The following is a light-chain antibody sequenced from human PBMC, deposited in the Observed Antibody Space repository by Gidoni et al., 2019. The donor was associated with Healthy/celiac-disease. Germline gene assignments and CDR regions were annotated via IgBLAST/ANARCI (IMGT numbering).Light chain of an antibody. J-gene: IGKJ3*01. CDR1: QSVLFSSNNKNY. CDR2: WAS. CDR3: QQYYSTPYT. Sequence: DIVMTQSPDSMAVSLGARATSNCKSSQSVLFSSNNKNYLAWYHQKPGQPPKLLIYWASTRESGVPDRFSGSGSGTDFTLTISSLQSEDVAVYYCQQYYSTPYTFGPGTKVDIK. V-gene: IGKV4-1*01.